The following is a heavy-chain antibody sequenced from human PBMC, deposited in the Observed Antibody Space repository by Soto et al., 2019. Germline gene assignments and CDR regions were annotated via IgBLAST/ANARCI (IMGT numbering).Heavy chain of an antibody. D-gene: IGHD6-19*01. J-gene: IGHJ3*01. V-gene: IGHV3-23*01. CDR2: ISGSGGST. CDR3: AKGVWSETSGFEDDAFDL. Sequence: EVQLLESGGGLVQPGGSLRLSCAASGFTFSNYAMSWVRQAPGKGLEWVSVISGSGGSTYYADSVKGRFTISRDNSKNTRELQGKRRRGDDTAVYYCAKGVWSETSGFEDDAFDLWGQGTMVTVSS. CDR1: GFTFSNYA.